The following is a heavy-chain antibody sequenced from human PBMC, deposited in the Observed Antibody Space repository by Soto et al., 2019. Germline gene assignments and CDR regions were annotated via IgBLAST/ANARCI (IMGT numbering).Heavy chain of an antibody. CDR2: IYSGGST. V-gene: IGHV3-66*01. D-gene: IGHD1-26*01. CDR1: GFTVSSNY. J-gene: IGHJ6*02. CDR3: AREVSGSYYYYYYGMDV. Sequence: GGSLRLSCAASGFTVSSNYMSWVRQAPGKGLEWVSVIYSGGSTYYADSVKGRFTISRDNSKNTLYLQMNSLRADDTAVYYCAREVSGSYYYYYYGMDVWGQGTTVTVSS.